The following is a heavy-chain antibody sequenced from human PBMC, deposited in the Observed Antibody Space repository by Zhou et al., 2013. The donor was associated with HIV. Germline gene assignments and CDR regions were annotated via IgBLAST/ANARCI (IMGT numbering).Heavy chain of an antibody. CDR3: ARDYDSSGYHGY. Sequence: QVQLVQSGAEVKKPGSSVKVSCKASGGIFSSFAISWVRQAPGQGLEWMGGIIPIFGTANYAQKFQGRVTITTDESTSTAYMELSSLRSEDTAVYYCARDYDSSGYHGYWGQGTLVTVSS. CDR1: GGIFSSFA. J-gene: IGHJ4*02. CDR2: IIPIFGTA. V-gene: IGHV1-69*05. D-gene: IGHD3-22*01.